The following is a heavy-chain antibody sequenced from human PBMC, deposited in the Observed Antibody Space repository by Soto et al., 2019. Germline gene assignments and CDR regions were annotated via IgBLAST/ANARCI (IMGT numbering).Heavy chain of an antibody. Sequence: QVQLVQSGAEVKRPGSSVKVSCKASGDTFNFYSINWVRQAPGLGLAWMGRVNPIVSMSNYAQKFQGRVTMTADKSTSTAYMELSSLRSEDTAIYYCASSYGSGYRAFDYWGQGARVTVSS. J-gene: IGHJ4*02. CDR3: ASSYGSGYRAFDY. CDR2: VNPIVSMS. V-gene: IGHV1-69*02. CDR1: GDTFNFYS. D-gene: IGHD3-10*01.